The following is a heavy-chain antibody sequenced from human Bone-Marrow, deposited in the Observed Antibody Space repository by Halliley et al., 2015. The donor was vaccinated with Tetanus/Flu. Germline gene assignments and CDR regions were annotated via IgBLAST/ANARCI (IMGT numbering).Heavy chain of an antibody. V-gene: IGHV4-39*01. J-gene: IGHJ4*02. CDR3: ARHRRGQFGWLLSYYFDS. D-gene: IGHD3-9*01. Sequence: LRLSCTVSGASVISTAFYWGWVRQPPGKGLEWIGRIDSAGNTHYDPSFEGRVIIAVDTSKNQFSLSLRSVIAADTAVYYCARHRRGQFGWLLSYYFDSWGQGNLVTVSS. CDR2: IDSAGNT. CDR1: GASVISTAFY.